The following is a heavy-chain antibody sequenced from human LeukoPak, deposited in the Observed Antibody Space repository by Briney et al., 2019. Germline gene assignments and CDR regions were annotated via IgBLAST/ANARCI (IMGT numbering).Heavy chain of an antibody. V-gene: IGHV3-7*04. D-gene: IGHD4-11*01. CDR1: GFTFSSYW. J-gene: IGHJ6*02. CDR2: IKQDGSEK. Sequence: GGPLRLSCAASGFTFSSYWMSWVRQAPGKGLEWVANIKQDGSEKYYVDSVKGRFTISRDNAKNSLYLQMNSLRAEDTTVYYCARGPDSQNYYYYGMDVWGQGTTVTVSS. CDR3: ARGPDSQNYYYYGMDV.